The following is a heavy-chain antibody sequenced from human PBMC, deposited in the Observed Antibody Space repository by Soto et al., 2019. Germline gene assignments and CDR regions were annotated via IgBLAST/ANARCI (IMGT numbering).Heavy chain of an antibody. CDR1: GFTFSSYW. D-gene: IGHD4-17*01. J-gene: IGHJ5*02. V-gene: IGHV3-74*01. Sequence: GGSLRLSCAASGFTFSSYWMHWVRQAPGKGLVWVSRINSDGSSTSYADSVKGRFTISRDNAKNTLYLQMNSLRAEDTAVYYCVRDHYGDYAFRFDPRGQRTLVTVSS. CDR2: INSDGSST. CDR3: VRDHYGDYAFRFDP.